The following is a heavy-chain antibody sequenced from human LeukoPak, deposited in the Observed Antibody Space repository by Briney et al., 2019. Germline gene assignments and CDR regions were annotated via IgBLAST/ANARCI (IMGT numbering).Heavy chain of an antibody. Sequence: GGSLRLSCAASGFTFSDSYMIWIRQAPGKGLEWVSYISSSGSTIYYADSVKGRFTISRDNAKNSLYLQMNSLRVEDTAVYYCARDGAAADSYFDYWGQGTLVTVSS. J-gene: IGHJ4*02. D-gene: IGHD6-13*01. V-gene: IGHV3-11*04. CDR1: GFTFSDSY. CDR3: ARDGAAADSYFDY. CDR2: ISSSGSTI.